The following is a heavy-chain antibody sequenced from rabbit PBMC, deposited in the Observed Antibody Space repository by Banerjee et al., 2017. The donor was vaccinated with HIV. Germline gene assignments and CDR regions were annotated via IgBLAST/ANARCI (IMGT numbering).Heavy chain of an antibody. Sequence: QSLEESGGDLVKPGASLTLTCTASGFSFSGAYCMWWVRQAPGKGLEWIGCIGVDTENTYYATWAKGRFTISKTSSTTVTLQMTSLTAADTATYFCARDGGAGGDANLWGQGTLVTVS. CDR3: ARDGGAGGDANL. CDR2: IGVDTENT. V-gene: IGHV1S40*01. CDR1: GFSFSGAYC. D-gene: IGHD6-1*01. J-gene: IGHJ3*01.